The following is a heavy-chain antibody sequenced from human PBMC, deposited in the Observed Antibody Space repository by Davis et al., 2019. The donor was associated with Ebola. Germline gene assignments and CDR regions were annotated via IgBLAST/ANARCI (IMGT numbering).Heavy chain of an antibody. CDR1: GGSFSGYY. CDR2: INHSGST. V-gene: IGHV4-34*01. CDR3: ARLGYCSGGSCVYYYYGMDV. J-gene: IGHJ6*02. D-gene: IGHD2-15*01. Sequence: MPSETLSLTCAVYGGSFSGYYWSWIRQPPGKGLEWIGEINHSGSTNYNPSLKSRVTISVDTSKNQFSLKLSSVTAADTAVYYCARLGYCSGGSCVYYYYGMDVWGQGTTVTVSS.